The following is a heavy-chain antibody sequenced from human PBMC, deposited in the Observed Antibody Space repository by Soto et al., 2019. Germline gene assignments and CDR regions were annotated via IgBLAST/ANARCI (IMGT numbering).Heavy chain of an antibody. Sequence: PSETLSLTCTVSGGSISSYYWSWIRQPPRKGLEWIEYIYYSGSTNYNPSLKSRVTISVDTSKNQFSLKLSSVTAADTAVYYCARDEGYSYGLGYYYYGMDVWGQGTTVTVSS. CDR3: ARDEGYSYGLGYYYYGMDV. CDR2: IYYSGST. CDR1: GGSISSYY. D-gene: IGHD5-18*01. J-gene: IGHJ6*02. V-gene: IGHV4-59*01.